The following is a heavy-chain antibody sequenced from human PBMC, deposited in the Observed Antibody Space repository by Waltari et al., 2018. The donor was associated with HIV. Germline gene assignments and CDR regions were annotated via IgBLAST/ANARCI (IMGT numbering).Heavy chain of an antibody. D-gene: IGHD6-6*01. V-gene: IGHV3-48*01. CDR3: ARDRTRYYFDS. J-gene: IGHJ4*02. Sequence: EVQLVESGGGLVQPGGSLRLSCTASGFSFSSYSMNWVRQAPGKGLEWVSYISTSRSAIFYADSVKGRFTISRDTAKNSLYLQMNSLRAEDTAVYYCARDRTRYYFDSWGQGTLVTVSS. CDR1: GFSFSSYS. CDR2: ISTSRSAI.